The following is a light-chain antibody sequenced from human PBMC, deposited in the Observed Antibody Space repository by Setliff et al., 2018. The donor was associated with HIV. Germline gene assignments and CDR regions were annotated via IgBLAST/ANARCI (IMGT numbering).Light chain of an antibody. CDR2: DVS. CDR3: SSFTITTTPSGSV. V-gene: IGLV2-11*01. Sequence: QSALAQPRSVSGSPGQSVTISCTGTSSDVGGYNYVSWYQQHPGKAPKLMIYDVSKRPSGVPDCFSGSKSGNTASLTISGLQAEDEADYYCSSFTITTTPSGSVFGTGTKVTVL. CDR1: SSDVGGYNY. J-gene: IGLJ1*01.